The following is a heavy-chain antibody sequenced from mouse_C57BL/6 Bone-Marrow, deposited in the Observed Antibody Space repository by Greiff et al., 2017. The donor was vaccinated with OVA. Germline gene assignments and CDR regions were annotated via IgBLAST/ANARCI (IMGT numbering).Heavy chain of an antibody. CDR2: IYPGDGDT. V-gene: IGHV1-82*01. Sequence: QVQLQQSGPELVKPGASVKISCKASGYAFSSSWMNWVKQRPGKGLEWIGRIYPGDGDTNYNGKFKGKATLTADKSSSTAYMQLSSLTSEDSAVYFCARRDTTVVESYYFDYWGQGTTLTVAS. CDR1: GYAFSSSW. CDR3: ARRDTTVVESYYFDY. D-gene: IGHD1-1*01. J-gene: IGHJ2*01.